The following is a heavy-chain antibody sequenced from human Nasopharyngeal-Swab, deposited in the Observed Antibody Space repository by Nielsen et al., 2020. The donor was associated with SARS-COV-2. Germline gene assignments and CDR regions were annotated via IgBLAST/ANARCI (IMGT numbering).Heavy chain of an antibody. CDR3: ATYPRHDAFDI. V-gene: IGHV3-53*04. CDR1: GFTVSSNY. J-gene: IGHJ3*02. Sequence: GGSLRLYCAASGFTVSSNYMCWVRQAPGKGLEWVSVIYSGGSTYYADSVKGRFTISRHNSKNTLYLQMNSLRAEDTAVYYCATYPRHDAFDIWGQGTMVTVSS. D-gene: IGHD6-25*01. CDR2: IYSGGST.